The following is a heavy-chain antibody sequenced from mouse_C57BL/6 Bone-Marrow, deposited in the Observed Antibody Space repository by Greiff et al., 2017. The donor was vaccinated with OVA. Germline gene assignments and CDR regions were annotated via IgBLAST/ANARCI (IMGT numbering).Heavy chain of an antibody. V-gene: IGHV1-59*01. Sequence: QVQLQQPGAELVRPGTSVKLSCKASGYTFTSYWMPWVKQRPGQGLEWIGVIDPSDSYTNYNQKFKGKATLTVDTSSSTAYMQLSSLTSEDSAVYYCARGCLFTGGYWGQGTTLTVSS. CDR2: IDPSDSYT. D-gene: IGHD1-1*01. CDR1: GYTFTSYW. CDR3: ARGCLFTGGY. J-gene: IGHJ2*01.